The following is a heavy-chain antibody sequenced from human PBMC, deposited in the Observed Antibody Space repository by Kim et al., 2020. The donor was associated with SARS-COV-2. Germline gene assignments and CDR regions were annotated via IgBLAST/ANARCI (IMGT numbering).Heavy chain of an antibody. Sequence: ASVKVSCKASGYTFTSYVMHWVRQAPGQRLEWMGWINAGNSNTKYSQKFQRRVTITRDTSASTAYMELSSLRSEDTAVYYCARAYIAAPGTGDYWGQGTLVTVSS. D-gene: IGHD6-13*01. V-gene: IGHV1-3*01. J-gene: IGHJ4*02. CDR3: ARAYIAAPGTGDY. CDR1: GYTFTSYV. CDR2: INAGNSNT.